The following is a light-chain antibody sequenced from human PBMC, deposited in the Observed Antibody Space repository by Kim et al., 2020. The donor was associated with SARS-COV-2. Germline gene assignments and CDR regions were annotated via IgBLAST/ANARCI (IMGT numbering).Light chain of an antibody. CDR3: QQYKSYPRT. J-gene: IGKJ4*01. CDR1: QDINHY. V-gene: IGKV1-16*02. Sequence: SASVGDTVTITCRASQDINHYVAWFQQKPGKAPKSLIYGTSNLRGGVPSKFSGSGSATDFTLTISSLQPEDFATYYCQQYKSYPRTFGGGTKLEI. CDR2: GTS.